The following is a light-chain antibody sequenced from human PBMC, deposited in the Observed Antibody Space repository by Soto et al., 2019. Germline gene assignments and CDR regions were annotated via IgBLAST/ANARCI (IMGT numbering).Light chain of an antibody. CDR1: SGHSNYV. V-gene: IGLV4-69*01. CDR3: QTWGTGIRV. J-gene: IGLJ2*01. Sequence: QPVLTQSPSASASLGASVKLTCTLSSGHSNYVIAWHQQQPEKGPRYLMKLYSNGSHTKGDGIPDRFSGSSSGAERYLAISSLQSEDEADYYCQTWGTGIRVFGGGTKLTVL. CDR2: LYSNGSH.